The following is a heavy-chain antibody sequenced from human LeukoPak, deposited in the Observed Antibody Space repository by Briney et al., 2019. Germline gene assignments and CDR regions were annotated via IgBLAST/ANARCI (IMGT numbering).Heavy chain of an antibody. CDR1: GYTFISYW. CDR2: VYPTDSDT. CDR3: ARENDIAVAGYWFDY. V-gene: IGHV5-51*01. Sequence: GESLKISWKGSGYTFISYWIGWVRQMPGKGLEWMGIVYPTDSDTRYSPSFQDQVTISADKSISTAYLQWSSLKASDTAMYYCARENDIAVAGYWFDYWGQGTLVTVSS. D-gene: IGHD6-19*01. J-gene: IGHJ4*02.